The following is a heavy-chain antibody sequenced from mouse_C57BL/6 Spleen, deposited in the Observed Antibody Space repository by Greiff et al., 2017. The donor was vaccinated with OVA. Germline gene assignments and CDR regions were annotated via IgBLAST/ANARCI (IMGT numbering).Heavy chain of an antibody. V-gene: IGHV3-6*01. J-gene: IGHJ2*01. D-gene: IGHD1-1*01. CDR3: ARGEGYYYGSSPFDY. Sequence: DVKLQESGPGLVKPSQSLSLTCSVTGYSITSGYYWNWIRQFPGNKLEWMGYISYDGSNNYNPSLKNRISITRDTSKNQFFLKLNSVTTEDTATYYCARGEGYYYGSSPFDYWGQGTTLTVSS. CDR1: GYSITSGYY. CDR2: ISYDGSN.